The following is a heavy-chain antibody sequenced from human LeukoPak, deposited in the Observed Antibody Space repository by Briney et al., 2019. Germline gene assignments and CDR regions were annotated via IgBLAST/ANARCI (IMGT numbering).Heavy chain of an antibody. Sequence: GESLRLSCAASGFTFSSYAMSWVRQAPGKGLEWGSGISTSGGSSSYADSVKGRFTISRDNPRNTLYMQMNSLRAEDTALYYCAIMHPYYDGSGYWVQWGQGTPVTVSS. CDR2: ISTSGGSS. J-gene: IGHJ4*02. CDR1: GFTFSSYA. D-gene: IGHD3-22*01. CDR3: AIMHPYYDGSGYWVQ. V-gene: IGHV3-23*01.